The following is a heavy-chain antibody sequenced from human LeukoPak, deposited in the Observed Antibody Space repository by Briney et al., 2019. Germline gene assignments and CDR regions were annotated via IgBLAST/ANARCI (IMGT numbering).Heavy chain of an antibody. CDR3: ARALTLIGGDAFDI. Sequence: GASVKVSCKASGYTFTSYGMSWVRQAPGQGLEWMGIINPGGGSTRYAQEFQDRVTMTRDTSTSTVYMELSSLRSEDTAVYYCARALTLIGGDAFDIWGQGTMVAVSS. CDR1: GYTFTSYG. CDR2: INPGGGST. D-gene: IGHD3-16*01. V-gene: IGHV1-46*01. J-gene: IGHJ3*02.